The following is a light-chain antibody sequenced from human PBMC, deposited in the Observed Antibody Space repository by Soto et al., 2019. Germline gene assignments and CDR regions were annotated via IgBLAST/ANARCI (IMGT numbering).Light chain of an antibody. Sequence: QSVLNQPASVSGSPGQSITISCTGTSSDIGGYTYVSWYQQHPGKAPKLMIFDVTNRPSGVSNRFSGSKSGNTASLTISGLQADDEADYYCSSYTVSSTYVFGTGTKVTVL. CDR2: DVT. CDR1: SSDIGGYTY. J-gene: IGLJ1*01. CDR3: SSYTVSSTYV. V-gene: IGLV2-14*01.